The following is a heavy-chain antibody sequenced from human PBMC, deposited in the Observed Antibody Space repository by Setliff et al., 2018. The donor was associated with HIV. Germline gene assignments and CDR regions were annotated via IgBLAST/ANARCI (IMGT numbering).Heavy chain of an antibody. CDR2: IYHSGST. Sequence: PSETLSLTCAVSGYSISRDHYWAWIRQPPGKGLEYIGNIYHSGSTFYNPSLSSRLTISVDTSKNQVSLRLSSVTAADTGVYYCARHRDPPGTSWIFYYYYMDLWGGGTTVTVSS. D-gene: IGHD2-2*01. V-gene: IGHV4-38-2*01. CDR3: ARHRDPPGTSWIFYYYYMDL. J-gene: IGHJ6*03. CDR1: GYSISRDHY.